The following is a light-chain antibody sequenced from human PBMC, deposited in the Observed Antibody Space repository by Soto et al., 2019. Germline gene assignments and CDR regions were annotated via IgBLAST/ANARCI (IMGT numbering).Light chain of an antibody. J-gene: IGKJ3*01. CDR3: QQYYSLPPFT. CDR1: QDITIY. V-gene: IGKV1-33*01. Sequence: DIQMTQSPSSLSASVGDRVTITCQASQDITIYLNWYQQKPGKAPKLLIYDASNLETGVPSRFSGSGSGTNFTFTISGLLPEDIATYYCQQYYSLPPFTFGPGTKVDFK. CDR2: DAS.